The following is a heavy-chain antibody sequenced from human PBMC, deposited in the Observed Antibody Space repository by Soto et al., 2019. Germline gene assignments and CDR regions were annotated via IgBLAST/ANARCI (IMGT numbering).Heavy chain of an antibody. CDR3: ARAVEVATAPVRT. V-gene: IGHV1-69*19. CDR2: IVPMFGTE. J-gene: IGHJ5*02. CDR1: GDSFSRDA. D-gene: IGHD5-18*01. Sequence: QVQLVQSGAEVRKPGSSVKVSCMASGDSFSRDAFSWVRQAPGQGLEWMGGIVPMFGTENYAEKFHERVMITADESTCTFYLEISSLISEDTAMYYCARAVEVATAPVRTWGQGAAVIVSS.